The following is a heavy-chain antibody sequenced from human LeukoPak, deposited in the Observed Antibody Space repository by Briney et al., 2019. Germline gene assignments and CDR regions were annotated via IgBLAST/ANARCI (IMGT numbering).Heavy chain of an antibody. CDR1: GFTFSSYW. V-gene: IGHV3-7*03. CDR2: IKQDGSEK. CDR3: ARRYYDFWSGFYYYGMDV. J-gene: IGHJ6*02. Sequence: GGSLRLSCAASGFTFSSYWMSWVRQAPGKGLEWVANIKQDGSEKYHVDSVKGRFTISRDNAKNSLYLQMNSLRAEDTAVYYCARRYYDFWSGFYYYGMDVWGQGTTVTVPS. D-gene: IGHD3-3*01.